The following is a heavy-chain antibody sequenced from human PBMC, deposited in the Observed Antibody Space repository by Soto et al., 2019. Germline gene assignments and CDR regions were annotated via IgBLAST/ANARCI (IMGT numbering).Heavy chain of an antibody. V-gene: IGHV3-30*18. J-gene: IGHJ4*02. D-gene: IGHD3-22*01. CDR3: AKGSYYDSGGYYYIDY. CDR2: ISNDGRNK. CDR1: GFTFSNYD. Sequence: GGSLRLSCAASGFTFSNYDMHWVRQAPGKGLEWVALISNDGRNKYYSDFVKGRFTISRDTSKNTLYLQMNSLRAEDTAVYYCAKGSYYDSGGYYYIDYWGQGTLVTVSS.